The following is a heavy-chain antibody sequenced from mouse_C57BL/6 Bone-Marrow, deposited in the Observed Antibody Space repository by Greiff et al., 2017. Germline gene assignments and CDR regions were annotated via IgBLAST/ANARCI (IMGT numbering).Heavy chain of an antibody. J-gene: IGHJ2*01. CDR1: VYAFSSSW. Sequence: AQLQQSGPEPVKPGASVKFSCKASVYAFSSSWMNWVKQGPVKGLVWIGRIYPGDGDTNYNGKFKGKATLPAVNSSSTAYMQRSSLTSEDSAVYCCERSRGLRRYYFDYWGQGTTLTVSS. V-gene: IGHV1-82*01. CDR3: ERSRGLRRYYFDY. CDR2: IYPGDGDT. D-gene: IGHD2-2*01.